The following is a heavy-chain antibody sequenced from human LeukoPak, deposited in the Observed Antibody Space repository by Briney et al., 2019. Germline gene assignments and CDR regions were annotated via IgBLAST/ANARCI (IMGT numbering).Heavy chain of an antibody. D-gene: IGHD1-1*01. CDR1: GYTFTNYG. Sequence: ASVKVSCKASGYTFTNYGFSWVRQAPGQGLEWMGWINGYNGNTNYAQKLQGRVTLTTETSTSIAYMELRSLRSADTAVYYCARDRYNWNDGPHDAFDVWGQGTMVTVSS. J-gene: IGHJ3*01. CDR2: INGYNGNT. CDR3: ARDRYNWNDGPHDAFDV. V-gene: IGHV1-18*01.